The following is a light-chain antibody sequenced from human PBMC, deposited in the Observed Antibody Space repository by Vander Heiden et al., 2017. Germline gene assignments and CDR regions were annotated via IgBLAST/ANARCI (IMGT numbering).Light chain of an antibody. CDR2: DAS. CDR1: QSISSW. Sequence: DIQMTQSPSTLSASVGDRVTITCRASQSISSWLAWYQQKPGKAPKLLIYDASSLESGVPSRFSGSGSGTEFTLTISSLQPDDFATYYCQQYNSYSYTFRQETKLEIQ. J-gene: IGKJ2*01. CDR3: QQYNSYSYT. V-gene: IGKV1-5*01.